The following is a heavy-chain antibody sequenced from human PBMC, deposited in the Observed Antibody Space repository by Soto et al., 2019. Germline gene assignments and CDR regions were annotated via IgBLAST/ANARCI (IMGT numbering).Heavy chain of an antibody. D-gene: IGHD6-13*01. CDR3: ARDLGIAAAGGRGYYYGMDV. CDR1: GYTFTSYY. V-gene: IGHV1-46*01. Sequence: ASVKVSCKASGYTFTSYYMHWVRQAPGQGLEWMGIINPSGGSTSYAQKFQGRVTMTRDTSTSTVYMELSSLRSEDTAVYYCARDLGIAAAGGRGYYYGMDVWGQGTTVTVS. CDR2: INPSGGST. J-gene: IGHJ6*02.